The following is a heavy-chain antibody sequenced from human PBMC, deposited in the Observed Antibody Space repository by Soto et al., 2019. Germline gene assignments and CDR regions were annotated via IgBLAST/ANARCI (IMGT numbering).Heavy chain of an antibody. CDR1: GNSLAEIS. CDR2: FDPEDGET. Sequence: GASGKGSWEDSGNSLAEISMHWGRQAPGKGLEWMGGFDPEDGETIYAQKFQGRVTMTEDTSTDTAYMELSSLRSEDTAVYYCATSLSYGDYRTFDYWGQGTLVTVSS. D-gene: IGHD4-17*01. V-gene: IGHV1-24*01. J-gene: IGHJ4*02. CDR3: ATSLSYGDYRTFDY.